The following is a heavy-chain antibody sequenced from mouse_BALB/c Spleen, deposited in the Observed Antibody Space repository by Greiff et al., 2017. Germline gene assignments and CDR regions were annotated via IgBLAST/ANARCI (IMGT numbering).Heavy chain of an antibody. CDR2: ISYSGST. V-gene: IGHV3-8*02. CDR3: ARYITTATDYAMDY. D-gene: IGHD1-2*01. J-gene: IGHJ4*01. Sequence: EVKLVESGPSLVKPSQTLSLTCSVTGDSITSGYWNWIRKFPGNKLEYMGYISYSGSTYYNPSLKSRISITRDTSKNQYYLQLNSVTTEDTATYYCARYITTATDYAMDYWGQGTSVTVSS. CDR1: GDSITSGY.